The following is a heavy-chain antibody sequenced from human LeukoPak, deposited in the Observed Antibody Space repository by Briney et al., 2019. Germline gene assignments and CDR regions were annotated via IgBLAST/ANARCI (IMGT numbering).Heavy chain of an antibody. V-gene: IGHV4-4*07. Sequence: PSETLSLTCTVSGGSISSYYCGWGWHRPRKGLEWIWRIYISGSTNYNPSLTSRVTMSVCTCKNQISLSRSSVTAADTAVYFSAGESVGGATKANHFFGYWGQGTLVTVSS. CDR1: GGSISSYY. CDR3: AGESVGGATKANHFFGY. J-gene: IGHJ4*02. D-gene: IGHD3-16*01. CDR2: IYISGST.